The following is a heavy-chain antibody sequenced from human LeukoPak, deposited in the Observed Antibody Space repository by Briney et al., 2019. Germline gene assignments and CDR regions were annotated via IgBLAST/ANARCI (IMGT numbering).Heavy chain of an antibody. Sequence: GGSLRLSCAASGFTFSSYGMHWVRQAPGKGLEWVAVIWYDGRNKFYADSLKGRFTISRDSSKNSLYLQMNSLKTEDTAVFYCARVVAADGYTYDYWGQGTLVTVSS. J-gene: IGHJ4*02. V-gene: IGHV3-33*01. CDR2: IWYDGRNK. D-gene: IGHD6-13*01. CDR3: ARVVAADGYTYDY. CDR1: GFTFSSYG.